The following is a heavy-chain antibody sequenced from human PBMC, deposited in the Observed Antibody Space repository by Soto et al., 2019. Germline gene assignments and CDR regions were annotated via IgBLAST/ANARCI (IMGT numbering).Heavy chain of an antibody. CDR3: TTGHY. CDR2: IKDKTDGGTT. J-gene: IGHJ4*02. V-gene: IGHV3-15*01. Sequence: LRLSCTASGFTFSNMWMSWVRQAPGKGLEWVGRIKDKTDGGTTDYAAPVKGRFAISRDDSKSRLYLQMNSLKTDDTAVYYCTTGHYWGQGTPVTVS. CDR1: GFTFSNMW.